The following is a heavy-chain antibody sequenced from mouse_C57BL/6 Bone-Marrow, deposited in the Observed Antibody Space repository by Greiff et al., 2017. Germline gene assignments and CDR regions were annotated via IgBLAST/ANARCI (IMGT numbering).Heavy chain of an antibody. CDR2: IYPRSGNT. CDR3: ARSYYYGSPTQSFDV. J-gene: IGHJ1*03. Sequence: QVQLQQPGAELARPGASVKLSCKASGYTFTSYGISWVKQRTGQGLEWIGEIYPRSGNTYYNEKFKGKATLTADKSSSTAYMELRSLTSEDSAVYFCARSYYYGSPTQSFDVWGTGTTVTVSS. V-gene: IGHV1-81*01. D-gene: IGHD1-1*01. CDR1: GYTFTSYG.